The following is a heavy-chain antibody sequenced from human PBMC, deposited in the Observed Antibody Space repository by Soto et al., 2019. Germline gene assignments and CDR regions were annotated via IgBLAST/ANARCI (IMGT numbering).Heavy chain of an antibody. D-gene: IGHD2-15*01. V-gene: IGHV3-23*01. J-gene: IGHJ4*02. Sequence: GGSLRLSCAASGFSFSDYSMTWVRQAPGRWLEWVSTLTRGGTTFYADSVKGRFTISRDNSKNTLSLQMHNLRAEDTARYYCAKRATTVPTPGNYFDCWGQGTLVTVSS. CDR1: GFSFSDYS. CDR2: LTRGGTT. CDR3: AKRATTVPTPGNYFDC.